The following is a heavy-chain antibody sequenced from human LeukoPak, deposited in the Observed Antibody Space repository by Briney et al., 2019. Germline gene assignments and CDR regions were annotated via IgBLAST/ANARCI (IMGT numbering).Heavy chain of an antibody. CDR2: IITSGSTI. V-gene: IGHV3-48*03. Sequence: GGSLRLSCAASGFTFSNYEMNWVRQAPGKGLEWVSYIITSGSTIYYADSVKGRFTISRDNAKNSLYLQMNSLRAEDTAVYYCAKRPLGYCSGGSCYLDYWGQGTLVTVSS. CDR3: AKRPLGYCSGGSCYLDY. CDR1: GFTFSNYE. J-gene: IGHJ4*02. D-gene: IGHD2-15*01.